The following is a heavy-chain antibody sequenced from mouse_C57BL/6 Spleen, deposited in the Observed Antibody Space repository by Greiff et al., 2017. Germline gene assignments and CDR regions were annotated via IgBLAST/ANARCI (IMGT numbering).Heavy chain of an antibody. CDR3: ARHEEPGAGYDDAKDY. D-gene: IGHD2-2*01. J-gene: IGHJ4*01. Sequence: QVQLQQSGAELVKPGASVKLSCKASGYTFTEYTIHWVKQRSGQGLEWIGWFYPGSGSIKYNEKFKDKATMTADKYSSTVYVELSRMTSEDSAVYFCARHEEPGAGYDDAKDYWGHGTSVTVSS. V-gene: IGHV1-62-2*01. CDR2: FYPGSGSI. CDR1: GYTFTEYT.